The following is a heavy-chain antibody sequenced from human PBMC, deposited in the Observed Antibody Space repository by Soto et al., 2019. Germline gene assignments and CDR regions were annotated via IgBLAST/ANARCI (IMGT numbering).Heavy chain of an antibody. D-gene: IGHD6-6*01. Sequence: SETLSLTCAVYGVSFSGYYWSWIRQPPGKGLEWIGEINPSGGTNYNPSLKSRVTISVATSKNQFSLKLSSVTAADTAVYYCARVLAARASRDFDYWGQGTLVTVSS. V-gene: IGHV4-34*01. J-gene: IGHJ4*02. CDR3: ARVLAARASRDFDY. CDR2: INPSGGT. CDR1: GVSFSGYY.